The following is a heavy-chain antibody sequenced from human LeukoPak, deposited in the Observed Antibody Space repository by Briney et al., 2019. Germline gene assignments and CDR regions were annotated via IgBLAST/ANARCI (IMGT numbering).Heavy chain of an antibody. CDR1: GGTFSSYA. CDR3: ARDASGSYFVY. V-gene: IGHV1-69*06. J-gene: IGHJ4*02. Sequence: SVKVPCKASGGTFSSYAISWVRQAPGQGLEWMGGITPIFGTANYAQKFQGRVTITADKSTSTAYMELSSLRSEDTAVYYCARDASGSYFVYWGQGTLVTVSS. CDR2: ITPIFGTA. D-gene: IGHD3-10*01.